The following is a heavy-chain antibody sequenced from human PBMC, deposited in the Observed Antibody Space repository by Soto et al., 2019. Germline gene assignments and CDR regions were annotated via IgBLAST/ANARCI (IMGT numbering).Heavy chain of an antibody. J-gene: IGHJ4*02. D-gene: IGHD6-13*01. V-gene: IGHV4-4*02. CDR3: ARSGIAEDGTFDY. CDR1: GGSISISNW. CDR2: IYHSGST. Sequence: SETLSLTCAVSGGSISISNWWICVRQPPGKGLEWIGEIYHSGSTNYNPSLKSRVTISVDKSKNQFSLKLSSVTAADTAVYYCARSGIAEDGTFDYWGQGTLVTI.